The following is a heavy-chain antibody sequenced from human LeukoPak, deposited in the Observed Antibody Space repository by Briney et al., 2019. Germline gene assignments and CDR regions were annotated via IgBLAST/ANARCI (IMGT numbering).Heavy chain of an antibody. CDR3: ARDLSLYCSGGSCYSLNY. Sequence: PGGSLRLSCSASGFTFSSYSMNWVRQAPGKGLEWVSYISSSGSTIYYADSVKGRFTISRDNAKNSLYLQMNSLRAADTAVYYCARDLSLYCSGGSCYSLNYWGQGTLVTVSS. V-gene: IGHV3-48*04. J-gene: IGHJ4*02. D-gene: IGHD2-15*01. CDR1: GFTFSSYS. CDR2: ISSSGSTI.